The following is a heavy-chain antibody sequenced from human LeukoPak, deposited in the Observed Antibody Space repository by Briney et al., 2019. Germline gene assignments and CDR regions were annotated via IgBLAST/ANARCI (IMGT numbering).Heavy chain of an antibody. CDR1: GYNFATYW. J-gene: IGHJ6*03. CDR2: IYPSDSDT. Sequence: GESLKISCKTSGYNFATYWIGWVRQMPGKGLEWMGIIYPSDSDTRYSPSFQGQVTISADKSISTAYLQWSSLKASDTAMYYCARHLFRNYYYYMDVWGKGTTVTVSS. D-gene: IGHD1-14*01. V-gene: IGHV5-51*01. CDR3: ARHLFRNYYYYMDV.